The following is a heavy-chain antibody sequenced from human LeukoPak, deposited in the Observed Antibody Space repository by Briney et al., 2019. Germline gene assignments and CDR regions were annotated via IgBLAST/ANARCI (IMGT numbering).Heavy chain of an antibody. CDR1: AFTFSSYA. V-gene: IGHV3-30*18. J-gene: IGHJ4*02. D-gene: IGHD1-26*01. CDR3: AKDRIVGVISGIDY. Sequence: GRSLTLSCATSAFTFSSYAMDWVRQAPGKGLEWVAGISKDGSNEYYADSLTGRFTTSRDNPQNPLYLLMNSLRAEDTAMSYCAKDRIVGVISGIDYWGQGTLVTVSS. CDR2: ISKDGSNE.